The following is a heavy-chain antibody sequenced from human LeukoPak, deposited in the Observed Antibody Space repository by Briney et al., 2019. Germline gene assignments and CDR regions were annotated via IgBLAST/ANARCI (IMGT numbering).Heavy chain of an antibody. J-gene: IGHJ4*02. D-gene: IGHD3-3*01. CDR2: IKQDGSDK. V-gene: IGHV3-7*05. Sequence: GGSLRLSCAASGFTLSSYWMTWVRQAPGKGLEWVAKIKQDGSDKYYVDSVKGRFTISRDNAKNSLYLQMNSLRAEDTAVYYCARTDFWSGYHRGYFDCWGQGTLVTVPS. CDR3: ARTDFWSGYHRGYFDC. CDR1: GFTLSSYW.